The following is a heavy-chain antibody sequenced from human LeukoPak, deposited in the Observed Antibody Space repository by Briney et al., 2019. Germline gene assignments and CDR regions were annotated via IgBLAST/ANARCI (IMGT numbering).Heavy chain of an antibody. J-gene: IGHJ4*02. CDR1: GYTFTTYA. V-gene: IGHV1-3*01. CDR2: INAGTGNT. CDR3: ATSGRTDFDY. Sequence: ASVKVSCKASGYTFTTYAMHWVRQAPGQRPEWVGWINAGTGNTGYPQKFQNRVTFTRDTSASTAYMELSSLRSEDTAVYYCATSGRTDFDYWGQGTLVTVSP. D-gene: IGHD1-26*01.